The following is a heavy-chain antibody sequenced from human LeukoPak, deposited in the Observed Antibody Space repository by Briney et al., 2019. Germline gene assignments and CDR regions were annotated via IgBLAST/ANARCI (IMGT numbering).Heavy chain of an antibody. CDR1: VGSISSGDYY. J-gene: IGHJ5*02. D-gene: IGHD3-9*01. CDR2: IYYSGST. Sequence: SETLSLTCTVSVGSISSGDYYWSWIRQPPGKGLEWIGYIYYSGSTYYNPSLKSRVTISVDTSKNQFSLKLSSVTAADTAVYYCARDTRTHYDMNWFDPWGQGTLVTVSS. V-gene: IGHV4-30-4*08. CDR3: ARDTRTHYDMNWFDP.